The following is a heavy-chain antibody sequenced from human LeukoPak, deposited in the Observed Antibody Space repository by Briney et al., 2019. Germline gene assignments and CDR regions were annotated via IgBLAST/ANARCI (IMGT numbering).Heavy chain of an antibody. J-gene: IGHJ4*02. CDR2: IKQDGSQR. V-gene: IGHV3-7*01. CDR3: ARRGGSSSRRSPIDY. D-gene: IGHD6-6*01. CDR1: GFTFSDYW. Sequence: GGYLRLSCTASGFTFSDYWLTWVRQAPGKGPEWVANIKQDGSQRYYVDSVRGRFTISRDNAKNSLFLQMNGLRAEDTAVYYCARRGGSSSRRSPIDYWGQGTLVTVSS.